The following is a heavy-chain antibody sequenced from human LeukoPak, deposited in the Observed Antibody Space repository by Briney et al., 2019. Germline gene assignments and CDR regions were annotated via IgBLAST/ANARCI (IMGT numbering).Heavy chain of an antibody. CDR2: ISSSSGYI. D-gene: IGHD3-10*01. J-gene: IGHJ4*02. Sequence: GALRLSCAAPGFTFSSYSMNWVRQAPGKGLEWVSSISSSSGYIYYADSVKGRFTISRDNAKNSLYLQMNSLRAEDTAVYYCASTWFGELGSLVYWGQGTLVTVSS. CDR1: GFTFSSYS. V-gene: IGHV3-21*01. CDR3: ASTWFGELGSLVY.